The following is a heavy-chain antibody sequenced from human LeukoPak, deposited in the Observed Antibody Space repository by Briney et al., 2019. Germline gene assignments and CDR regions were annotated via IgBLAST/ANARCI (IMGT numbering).Heavy chain of an antibody. Sequence: ASVKVSCKASGYTFTSYGISWVRQAPGQGLEWMGWISAYNGNTNYAQKLQGRVTMTTDTSTSTVYMELRSLRSDDTAVYYCARLYYDILTGFVPDNWFDPWGQGTLVTVSS. V-gene: IGHV1-18*01. CDR1: GYTFTSYG. CDR3: ARLYYDILTGFVPDNWFDP. CDR2: ISAYNGNT. D-gene: IGHD3-9*01. J-gene: IGHJ5*02.